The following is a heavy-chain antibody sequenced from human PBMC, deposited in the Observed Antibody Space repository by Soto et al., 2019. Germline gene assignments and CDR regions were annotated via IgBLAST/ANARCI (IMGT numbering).Heavy chain of an antibody. J-gene: IGHJ4*02. Sequence: GGSLRLSCAASGFTFSSYAMSWVRQAPGKGLEWVSTISGSGDSTYYADSVRGRFTISRDNSKNTLYLQMNSLRAEDTAVYYCAKESLGYCSSGSCRIDYWGQGSLVTASS. CDR1: GFTFSSYA. D-gene: IGHD2-15*01. CDR2: ISGSGDST. V-gene: IGHV3-23*01. CDR3: AKESLGYCSSGSCRIDY.